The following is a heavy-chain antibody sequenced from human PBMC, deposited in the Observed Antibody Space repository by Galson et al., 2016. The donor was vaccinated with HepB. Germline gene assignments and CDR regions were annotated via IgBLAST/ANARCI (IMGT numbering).Heavy chain of an antibody. CDR1: GYTFNSYG. D-gene: IGHD6-13*01. J-gene: IGHJ4*02. V-gene: IGHV1-18*04. Sequence: QSGAEVKKPGASVKVSCKASGYTFNSYGISWVRQAPGQGLEWMGWINAYNGHTNYAQKLQDRVTMTTDTSTSTAYMELRSLKSDDTAVYYCARCGTTWSFDFWGQGTLVTVSS. CDR3: ARCGTTWSFDF. CDR2: INAYNGHT.